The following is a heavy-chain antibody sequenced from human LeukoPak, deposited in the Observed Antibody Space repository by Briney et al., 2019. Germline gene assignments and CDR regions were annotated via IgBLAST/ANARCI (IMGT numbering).Heavy chain of an antibody. J-gene: IGHJ6*04. Sequence: GGSLRLSCVVSGFPFSKSWMYWVRQAPGKGLEGVANIKSDGSGISYGDSVKGRFIISRDNAMNSLYLQMNSLRVEDTAVYFCAGGNSLDVWGKGTAVTVSS. D-gene: IGHD1/OR15-1a*01. V-gene: IGHV3-7*03. CDR3: AGGNSLDV. CDR2: IKSDGSGI. CDR1: GFPFSKSW.